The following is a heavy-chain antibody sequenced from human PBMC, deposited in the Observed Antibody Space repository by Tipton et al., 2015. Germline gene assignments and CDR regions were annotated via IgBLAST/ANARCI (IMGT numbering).Heavy chain of an antibody. Sequence: GSLRLSCAASGFTFSSYAMTWVRQAPGKGLEWVSRISGSGGNIYYADSVRGRFTISRHNSRNTVYLTMTNLGPDDTAVYYCVYSGDFGGNGRLDTWGQGAQVTVSA. CDR3: VYSGDFGGNGRLDT. CDR2: ISGSGGNI. V-gene: IGHV3-23*01. D-gene: IGHD2-21*01. CDR1: GFTFSSYA. J-gene: IGHJ5*02.